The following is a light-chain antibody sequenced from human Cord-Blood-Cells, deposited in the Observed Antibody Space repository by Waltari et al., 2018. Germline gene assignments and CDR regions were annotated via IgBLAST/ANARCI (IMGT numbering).Light chain of an antibody. Sequence: QSVLTQPPSASGTPGQRVTIPCSGSSSNIGSNYVYWYQQLPGTAPKLLIYRNNQWPSGVPDRFSGSKSGTSASLAISGLRSEDEADYYCAAWDDSLSGYVFGGGTKLTVL. J-gene: IGLJ3*02. CDR3: AAWDDSLSGYV. CDR2: RNN. V-gene: IGLV1-47*01. CDR1: SSNIGSNY.